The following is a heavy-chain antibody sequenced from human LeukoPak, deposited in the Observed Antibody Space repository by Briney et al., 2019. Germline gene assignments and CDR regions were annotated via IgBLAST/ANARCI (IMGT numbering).Heavy chain of an antibody. CDR1: GGSISSYY. D-gene: IGHD4-17*01. CDR2: IYTTGST. J-gene: IGHJ3*02. V-gene: IGHV4-4*07. Sequence: SETLSLTCTVSGGSISSYYWNWIRQPAGKAREWIGHIYTTGSTNYNPSLKSRVTMSVDTSKSQFSLKLRSVTAADTAMYYCARTLYYGDFADDAFDIWGQGTMVTVSS. CDR3: ARTLYYGDFADDAFDI.